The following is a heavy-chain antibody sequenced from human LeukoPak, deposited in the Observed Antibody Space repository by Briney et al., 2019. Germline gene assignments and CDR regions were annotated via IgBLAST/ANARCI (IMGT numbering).Heavy chain of an antibody. D-gene: IGHD2-8*01. J-gene: IGHJ4*02. CDR2: ISSSGSTI. Sequence: PGGSLRLSCAASGFTFSSYELNWVRQAPGKGLEWVSYISSSGSTIYYADSVKGRFTISRDNAKNSLYLQMDSLRAEDTAVYYCARDRSPYCTNGICYKKGEYFDYWGQGTLVTVSS. CDR1: GFTFSSYE. CDR3: ARDRSPYCTNGICYKKGEYFDY. V-gene: IGHV3-48*03.